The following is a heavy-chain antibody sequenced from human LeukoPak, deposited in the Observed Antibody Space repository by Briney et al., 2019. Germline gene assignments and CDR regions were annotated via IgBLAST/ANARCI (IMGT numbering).Heavy chain of an antibody. CDR2: IYSGGST. J-gene: IGHJ2*01. CDR3: ARDHLEDYYDSSGYHSDWYFDL. D-gene: IGHD3-22*01. V-gene: IGHV3-66*01. Sequence: PGGSLRLSCAASGFTVSSNYMSWVRQAPGKGLEWVSVIYSGGSTYYADSVKGRFTISRDNSKNTLYLQMNSLRAEDTAVYYCARDHLEDYYDSSGYHSDWYFDLWGRGTLVTVSS. CDR1: GFTVSSNY.